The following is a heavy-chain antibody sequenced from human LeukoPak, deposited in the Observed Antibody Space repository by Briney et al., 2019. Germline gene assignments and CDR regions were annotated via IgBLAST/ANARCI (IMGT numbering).Heavy chain of an antibody. J-gene: IGHJ4*02. Sequence: SETLSLTCTVSGGSIGSGSCYWGWIRQPAGKGLEWIVHIYSSGSTSYNPSLQSRVTISVDTSMHQFSLDVTSVTAADTAVYYCARAGGSVGWYGAIDYWGQGTLVTVSS. CDR2: IYSSGST. D-gene: IGHD6-19*01. V-gene: IGHV4-61*09. CDR3: ARAGGSVGWYGAIDY. CDR1: GGSIGSGSCY.